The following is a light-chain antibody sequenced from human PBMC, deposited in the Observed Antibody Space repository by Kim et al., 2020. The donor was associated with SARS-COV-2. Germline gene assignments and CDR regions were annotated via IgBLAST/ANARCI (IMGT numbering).Light chain of an antibody. CDR3: QQSYSTPYT. CDR1: QSISSY. V-gene: IGKV1-39*01. J-gene: IGKJ2*01. Sequence: SASVGDSVTITCRASQSISSYLNWYQQKPGKAPKLLIYAASSLQSGVPSRFSGSGSGTDFTLTISSLQPEDFATYYCQQSYSTPYTFGQGTKLAI. CDR2: AAS.